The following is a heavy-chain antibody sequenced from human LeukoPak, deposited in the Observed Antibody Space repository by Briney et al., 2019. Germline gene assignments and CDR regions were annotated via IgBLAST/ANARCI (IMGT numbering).Heavy chain of an antibody. J-gene: IGHJ4*02. D-gene: IGHD5-12*01. CDR3: VRGGRATFDA. CDR2: MNHEGSET. Sequence: PGGSLRLSCAVSGLDFSGYWMTWVRQAPGKGLEWVATMNHEGSETYYLHSVKGRFTISRDNEEDSLYLLMNGLRLEDMALYYSVRGGRATFDAWGQGTLVSVSS. CDR1: GLDFSGYW. V-gene: IGHV3-7*01.